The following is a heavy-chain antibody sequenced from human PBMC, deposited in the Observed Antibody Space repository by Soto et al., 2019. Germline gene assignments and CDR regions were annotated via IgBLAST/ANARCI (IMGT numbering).Heavy chain of an antibody. CDR3: ARRYYDHYYYGMDV. D-gene: IGHD3-3*01. Sequence: PGESLKISCKGSGYTFTNYWIGCVRQMPGKGPEWMGIIYPGDSDTKYNPSFQGQVTISADKSITTTYLQWSSLKASDTAMYYCARRYYDHYYYGMDVWGQGTPVIV. CDR2: IYPGDSDT. V-gene: IGHV5-51*01. CDR1: GYTFTNYW. J-gene: IGHJ6*02.